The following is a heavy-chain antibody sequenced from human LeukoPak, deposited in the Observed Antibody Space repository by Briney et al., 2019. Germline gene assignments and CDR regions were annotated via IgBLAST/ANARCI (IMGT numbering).Heavy chain of an antibody. CDR3: AKDGDYYGSGSSDY. CDR1: GFTFSSYW. J-gene: IGHJ4*02. CDR2: ISGSGTST. D-gene: IGHD3-10*01. Sequence: GGSLRLSCAASGFTFSSYWMSWVRQAPGKGLEWVSTISGSGTSTYYADSVKGRFTISRDNSKNTLYLQMNSLRAEDTAVYYCAKDGDYYGSGSSDYWGQGTLVTVSS. V-gene: IGHV3-23*01.